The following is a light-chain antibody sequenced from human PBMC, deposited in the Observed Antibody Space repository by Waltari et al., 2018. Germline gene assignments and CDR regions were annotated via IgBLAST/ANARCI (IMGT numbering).Light chain of an antibody. CDR1: QGVSTLP. Sequence: CRASQGVSTLPFTWYKQRPGHAPRLLIYGTSSSATDIPDRFSGSWSGTDFTLTISRLEPVGFAVYFCQQYDGSAVTFGGGTKVDIK. J-gene: IGKJ4*01. CDR2: GTS. V-gene: IGKV3-20*01. CDR3: QQYDGSAVT.